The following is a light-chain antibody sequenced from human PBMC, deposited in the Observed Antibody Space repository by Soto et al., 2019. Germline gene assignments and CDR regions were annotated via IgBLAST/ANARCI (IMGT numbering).Light chain of an antibody. V-gene: IGKV3-15*01. CDR1: QSVGKY. CDR3: QQYNNWPSWT. Sequence: EIVMTQSPATLSLSPGERATLTCRASQSVGKYLVWYQQKPGQAPRLLIHGASTRATGIPARFSGSGSGTEFTLTISSLQSEDFAVYYCQQYNNWPSWTFGQGTKVDIK. CDR2: GAS. J-gene: IGKJ1*01.